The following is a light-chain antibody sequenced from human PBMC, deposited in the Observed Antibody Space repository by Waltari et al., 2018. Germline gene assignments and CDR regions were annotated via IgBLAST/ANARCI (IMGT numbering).Light chain of an antibody. J-gene: IGKJ3*01. CDR1: QSVGSD. V-gene: IGKV3-15*01. CDR3: QQYNQWPPIT. CDR2: GAS. Sequence: DTVVTQSPDPLPVSPGERVTLSCRASQSVGSDLAWYQQKPGQAPRLLIYGASTRATGIPARFSGSGSGTEFTLTISSLQSEDLGVYYCQQYNQWPPITFGPGTKVEVK.